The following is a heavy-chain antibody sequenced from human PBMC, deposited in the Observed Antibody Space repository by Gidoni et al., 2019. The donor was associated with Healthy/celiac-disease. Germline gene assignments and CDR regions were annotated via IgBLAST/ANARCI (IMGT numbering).Heavy chain of an antibody. CDR1: GYSFTSYW. J-gene: IGHJ1*01. CDR2: IYPGDSDT. D-gene: IGHD2-15*01. V-gene: IGHV5-51*01. CDR3: AGGGYCSGGSCYGAEYFQH. Sequence: EVQLVQSGAEVKKPGESLKISCKGSGYSFTSYWIGWVRQMPGKGLEWMGIIYPGDSDTRYSPSFQGQVTISADKSISTAYLQWSSLKASDTAMYYCAGGGYCSGGSCYGAEYFQHWGQGTLVTVSS.